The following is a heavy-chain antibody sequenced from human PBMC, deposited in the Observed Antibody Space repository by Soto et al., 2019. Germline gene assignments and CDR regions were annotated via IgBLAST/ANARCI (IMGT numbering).Heavy chain of an antibody. CDR3: ARDYSSYGPFDY. V-gene: IGHV3-33*01. CDR1: GFTFSNFG. D-gene: IGHD5-18*01. CDR2: IWHDGKEK. Sequence: GGSLRLSCAASGFTFSNFGMHWVRQAPGKGLEWVAVIWHDGKEKYYADSAKGRSTISRDNAKNSLYLQMNSLRAEDTAVYYCARDYSSYGPFDYWGHGTLVTVSS. J-gene: IGHJ4*01.